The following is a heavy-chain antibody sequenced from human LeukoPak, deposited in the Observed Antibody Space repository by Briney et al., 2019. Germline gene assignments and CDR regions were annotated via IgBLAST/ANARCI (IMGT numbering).Heavy chain of an antibody. CDR1: GDSVSSNSAA. V-gene: IGHV6-1*01. J-gene: IGHJ5*02. D-gene: IGHD3-3*01. CDR3: ARAEQGYITYYDFWSGYGTPFDP. Sequence: SQTLSLTCAISGDSVSSNSAAWNWIRQSPSRGLEWLGRTYYRSKWYNDYAVSVKSRITITPDTSKNQFSLQLSSVTAADTAVYYCARAEQGYITYYDFWSGYGTPFDPWGQGTLVTVSS. CDR2: TYYRSKWYN.